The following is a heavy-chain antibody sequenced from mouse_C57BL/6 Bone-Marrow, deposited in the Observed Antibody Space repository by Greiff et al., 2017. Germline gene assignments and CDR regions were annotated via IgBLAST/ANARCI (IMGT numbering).Heavy chain of an antibody. Sequence: QVQLQESGPELVKPGASVKISCKASGYAFSSSWMNWVKQRPGKGLEWIGRIYPGDGDTNYNGKFKGKATLTADKSSSTAYMQLSSLTSEDSAVYFCARLLTTVVDYWGQGTTLTVSS. CDR3: ARLLTTVVDY. D-gene: IGHD1-1*01. V-gene: IGHV1-82*01. CDR1: GYAFSSSW. CDR2: IYPGDGDT. J-gene: IGHJ2*01.